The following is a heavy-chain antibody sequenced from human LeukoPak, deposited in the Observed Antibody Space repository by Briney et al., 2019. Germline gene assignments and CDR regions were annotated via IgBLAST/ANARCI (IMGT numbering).Heavy chain of an antibody. CDR3: ARDLVCSGGSCYSFTI. CDR2: INPNSGGT. D-gene: IGHD2-15*01. Sequence: ASVKVSCKASGYTFTGYYMHWVRQAPGQGLEWMGWINPNSGGTNYAQNFQGRVTMTRDTSINTAYMELSGLRSDDTAVYYCARDLVCSGGSCYSFTIWGQGTLVTVSP. J-gene: IGHJ4*02. V-gene: IGHV1-2*02. CDR1: GYTFTGYY.